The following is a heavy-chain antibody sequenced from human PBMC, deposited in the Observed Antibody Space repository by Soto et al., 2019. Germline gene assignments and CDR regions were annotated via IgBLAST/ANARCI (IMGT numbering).Heavy chain of an antibody. CDR2: ITSSGGNA. CDR1: GFSFKDYY. Sequence: PGGSLRLSCAASGFSFKDYYMTWMRQTPEKGLEWISTITSSGGNAYYAASVKGRVTISRDNAHNSLYLQMSGLRAEDTAMYYCARLVGSSWTDPFDYWGQGTLVTVSS. J-gene: IGHJ4*02. CDR3: ARLVGSSWTDPFDY. D-gene: IGHD6-13*01. V-gene: IGHV3-11*01.